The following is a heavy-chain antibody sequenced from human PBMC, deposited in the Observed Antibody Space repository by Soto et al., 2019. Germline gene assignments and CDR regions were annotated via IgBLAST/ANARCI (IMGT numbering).Heavy chain of an antibody. CDR2: IYYSGST. J-gene: IGHJ1*01. CDR3: ARDLDGLHDDTSGPFPRPG. CDR1: GGSISSGGYY. Sequence: SETLSLTCTVSGGSISSGGYYWSWIRQHPGKGLEWIGYIYYSGSTYYNPSLKSRATMSIDTAGNQFSLKVSSVTVADTAVYYCARDLDGLHDDTSGPFPRPGWGQGTLVTVSS. V-gene: IGHV4-30-4*08. D-gene: IGHD3-22*01.